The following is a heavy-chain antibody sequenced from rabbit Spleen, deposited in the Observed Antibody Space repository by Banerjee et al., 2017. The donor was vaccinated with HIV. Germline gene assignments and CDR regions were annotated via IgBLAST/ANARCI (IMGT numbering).Heavy chain of an antibody. CDR2: IYAGIGYT. V-gene: IGHV1S40*01. J-gene: IGHJ4*01. Sequence: QSLEESGGDLVKPGASLTLTCTASGFSFRSGYDECWVRQAPGKGLEWIGCIYAGIGYTWYANWAKGRFIMSRTSSTTVTLQMTSLTAADTATYFCARDLAGGVGWNFNLWGQGTLVTVS. CDR3: ARDLAGGVGWNFNL. D-gene: IGHD4-1*01. CDR1: GFSFRSGYD.